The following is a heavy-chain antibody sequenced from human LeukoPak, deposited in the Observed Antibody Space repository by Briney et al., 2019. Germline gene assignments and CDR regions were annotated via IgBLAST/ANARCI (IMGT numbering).Heavy chain of an antibody. Sequence: GASVKLSCEASGYTFTSYDINWVRQATGQGLEWMGWMNPNSGNTGSAQRFQGRITMTRDTSISTAYMELSSLRSEDTAVYYCARGPLVRLPSSFDPWGQETLVTVSS. CDR2: MNPNSGNT. J-gene: IGHJ5*02. CDR1: GYTFTSYD. D-gene: IGHD3-16*02. CDR3: ARGPLVRLPSSFDP. V-gene: IGHV1-8*01.